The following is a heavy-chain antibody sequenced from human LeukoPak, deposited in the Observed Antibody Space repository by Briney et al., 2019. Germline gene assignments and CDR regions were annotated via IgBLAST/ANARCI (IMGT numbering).Heavy chain of an antibody. Sequence: SETLSLTCTVSGGSISSYYWSWIRQPPGKGLEWIGYIYYSGSTNYNPSLKSRVTISVDTSKNQFSLKLSSVTAADTAVYYCASAAAAGILDVWGKGTTVTVTS. CDR1: GGSISSYY. CDR2: IYYSGST. CDR3: ASAAAAGILDV. V-gene: IGHV4-59*01. D-gene: IGHD6-13*01. J-gene: IGHJ6*04.